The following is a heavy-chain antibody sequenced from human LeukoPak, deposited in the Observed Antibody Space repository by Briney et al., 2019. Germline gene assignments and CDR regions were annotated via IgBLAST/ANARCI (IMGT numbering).Heavy chain of an antibody. D-gene: IGHD3-16*01. CDR3: ARVGGGYFDY. V-gene: IGHV3-64*01. CDR2: ISSNGGST. Sequence: PGGSLRLSCAASGFTFSSYAMHWVRQAPGKGLEYVSAISSNGGSTYYANSVKGRFTISRDNSKNTVYLQMNSLRDEDTAVYHCARVGGGYFDYWGQGTLVTVSS. J-gene: IGHJ4*02. CDR1: GFTFSSYA.